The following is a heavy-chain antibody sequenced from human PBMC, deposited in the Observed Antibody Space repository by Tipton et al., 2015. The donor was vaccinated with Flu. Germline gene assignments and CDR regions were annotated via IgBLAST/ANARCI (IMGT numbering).Heavy chain of an antibody. D-gene: IGHD3-10*02. V-gene: IGHV4-38-2*01. J-gene: IGHJ4*02. Sequence: TLSLTCAVSGYSISSGYYWGWVRQPRGKGLEWIGTIYHSGSTYYNPSLKSRLTMSVDTSKNQFSLKLSSVTAADTAVYYCARHTGDSVRGVIDYWGQGTLVTVSS. CDR2: IYHSGST. CDR3: ARHTGDSVRGVIDY. CDR1: GYSISSGYY.